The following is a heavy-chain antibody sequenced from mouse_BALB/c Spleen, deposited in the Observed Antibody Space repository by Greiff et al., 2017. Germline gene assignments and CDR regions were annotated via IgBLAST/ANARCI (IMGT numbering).Heavy chain of an antibody. Sequence: EVKLVESGGGLVQPGGSRKLSCAASGFTFSSFGMHWVRQAPEKGLEWVAYISSGSSTIYYADTVKGRFTISRDNPKNTLFLQMTSLRSEDTAMYYCARDYYGYDLRAMDYWGQGTSVTVSS. J-gene: IGHJ4*01. CDR2: ISSGSSTI. D-gene: IGHD1-2*01. V-gene: IGHV5-17*02. CDR3: ARDYYGYDLRAMDY. CDR1: GFTFSSFG.